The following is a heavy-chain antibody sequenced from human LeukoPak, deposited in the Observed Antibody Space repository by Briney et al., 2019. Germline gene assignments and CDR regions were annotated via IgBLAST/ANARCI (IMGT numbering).Heavy chain of an antibody. CDR1: GGTFSSYA. D-gene: IGHD1-26*01. CDR2: IIPIFGTA. CDR3: ARGGSGSYYFDY. J-gene: IGHJ4*02. Sequence: ASVKVSCKASGGTFSSYAISWVRQAPGQGLEWMGGIIPIFGTANYAQKFQGRVTITTDDSTSTAYMELSSLRSEDTAVYYCARGGSGSYYFDYWGQGTLVTVSS. V-gene: IGHV1-69*05.